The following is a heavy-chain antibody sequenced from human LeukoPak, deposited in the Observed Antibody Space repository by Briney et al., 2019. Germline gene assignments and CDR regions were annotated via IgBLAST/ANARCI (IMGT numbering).Heavy chain of an antibody. CDR1: GFTFNNYV. Sequence: GGSLRLSCAASGFTFNNYVMTWVRQAPGKGLEWVSGINWNGGSTGYADSVKGRFTISRDNAKNSLYLQMNSLRAEDTALYYCASPSGYSYGAMASWGQGTLVTVSS. CDR3: ASPSGYSYGAMAS. CDR2: INWNGGST. V-gene: IGHV3-20*04. J-gene: IGHJ4*02. D-gene: IGHD5-18*01.